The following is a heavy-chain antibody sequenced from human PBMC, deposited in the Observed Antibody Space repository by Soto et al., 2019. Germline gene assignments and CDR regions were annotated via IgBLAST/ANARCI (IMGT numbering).Heavy chain of an antibody. CDR2: IIPLFST. J-gene: IGHJ4*02. CDR1: GATFRNYA. V-gene: IGHV1-69*18. Sequence: QVQLVQSGAEVKKPGSSVKVSCKASGATFRNYAFTWVRQAPGQGLEWMGTIIPLFSTRYAQKFQGRVTMTADESTSTVYMDLSSLKSDDTAFYYCARDPGIAVVGRGTYFEHWGQGTLVTVSS. D-gene: IGHD6-19*01. CDR3: ARDPGIAVVGRGTYFEH.